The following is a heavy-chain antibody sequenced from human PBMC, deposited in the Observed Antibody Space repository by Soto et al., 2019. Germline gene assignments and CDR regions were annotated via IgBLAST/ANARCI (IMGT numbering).Heavy chain of an antibody. Sequence: EVQLVESGGGLVQPGGSLRLSCVASGFTFDYYWMHWVRQAPGEGLMWVSRLQTDGSHPAYAESVKSRFTISRDNAKTTLSLQMTNLSAEDMAVYYCARGGDPDYWGQGTLVTVSP. J-gene: IGHJ4*02. V-gene: IGHV3-74*01. CDR2: LQTDGSHP. CDR1: GFTFDYYW. CDR3: ARGGDPDY. D-gene: IGHD2-21*02.